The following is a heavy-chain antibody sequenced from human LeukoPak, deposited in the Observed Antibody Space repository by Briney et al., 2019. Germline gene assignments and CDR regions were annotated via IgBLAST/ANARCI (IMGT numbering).Heavy chain of an antibody. CDR2: ISSSSSTI. D-gene: IGHD2/OR15-2a*01. V-gene: IGHV3-48*01. CDR1: GFTFSSYS. CDR3: ARDQIGAFDI. Sequence: GGSLRLSCAASGFTFSSYSMNWVRQAPGKGLEWVSYISSSSSTIYYADSVKGRFTISRDNAKNSLYLQMNSLRAEDTAVYYCARDQIGAFDIWGQGTMATVSS. J-gene: IGHJ3*02.